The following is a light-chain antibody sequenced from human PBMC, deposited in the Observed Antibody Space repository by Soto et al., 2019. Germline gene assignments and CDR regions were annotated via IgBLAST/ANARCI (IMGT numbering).Light chain of an antibody. CDR1: QSLNSN. CDR2: DAS. CDR3: QQYNDWPPWT. V-gene: IGKV3-15*01. J-gene: IGKJ1*01. Sequence: EIVMTQFPATLSVSPGERATLSCRASQSLNSNLAWYQQKPGQAPRLLIYDASTRATGIPARFSGSGSGTEFTLTISSLQSEDFAVYFCQQYNDWPPWTFGQGTKVEIK.